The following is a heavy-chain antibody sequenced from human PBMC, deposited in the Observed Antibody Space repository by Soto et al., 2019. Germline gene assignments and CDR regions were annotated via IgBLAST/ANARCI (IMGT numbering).Heavy chain of an antibody. V-gene: IGHV1-46*01. CDR1: GYSVTAYF. D-gene: IGHD6-6*01. J-gene: IGHJ4*02. CDR2: INPSGGST. Sequence: SCRGAGYSVTAYFLHWVGQASGQGLEWIGIINPSGGSTNYAQKFQGRVAMTWDTSTSTVYMDLSSLRSDDTAVYYCARAPFSSSSLFFDYWCPGTLVT. CDR3: ARAPFSSSSLFFDY.